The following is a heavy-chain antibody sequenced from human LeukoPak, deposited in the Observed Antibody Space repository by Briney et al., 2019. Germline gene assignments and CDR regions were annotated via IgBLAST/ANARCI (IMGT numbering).Heavy chain of an antibody. CDR2: IYYRGST. CDR3: ARETSQKGAHYMDV. J-gene: IGHJ6*03. Sequence: SETLSLTCTVSGGSISSYYWSWIRQPPGKGLEWIGYIYYRGSTSYNPSLKSRVTISVDTSKNQFSLKLRSVTAADTAVYYCARETSQKGAHYMDVWGKGTTVTISS. V-gene: IGHV4-59*01. D-gene: IGHD3-16*01. CDR1: GGSISSYY.